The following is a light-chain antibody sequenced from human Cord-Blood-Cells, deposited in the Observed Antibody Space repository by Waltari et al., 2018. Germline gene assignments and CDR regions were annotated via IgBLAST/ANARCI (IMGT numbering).Light chain of an antibody. V-gene: IGLV2-23*02. CDR3: CSYAGSSTYV. CDR2: EVS. CDR1: SSDVRSYNL. J-gene: IGLJ1*01. Sequence: QSALTQPASVPGTPGQSITISCTGPSSDVRSYNLVSWYQQHPGKAPKLMIYEVSKRTSGVSNRFSGSKSGNTASLTISGLQAEDEADYYCCSYAGSSTYVFGTGTKVTVL.